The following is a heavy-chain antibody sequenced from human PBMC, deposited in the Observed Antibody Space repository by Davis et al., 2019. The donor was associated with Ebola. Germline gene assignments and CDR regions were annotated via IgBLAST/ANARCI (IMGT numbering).Heavy chain of an antibody. Sequence: HSQTLSLTCAISGDSVSSGSTGWNWIRQSPLRGLEWLGRTYYSSKWYRDYAVSVSSRITINPDTSKNQFSLQLNSVTPEDTAVYYCARLAWRPKGFDYWGQGTLVTVSS. D-gene: IGHD3-3*01. CDR1: GDSVSSGSTG. V-gene: IGHV6-1*01. J-gene: IGHJ4*02. CDR3: ARLAWRPKGFDY. CDR2: TYYSSKWYR.